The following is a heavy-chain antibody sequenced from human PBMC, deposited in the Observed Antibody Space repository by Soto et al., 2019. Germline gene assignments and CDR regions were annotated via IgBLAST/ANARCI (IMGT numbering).Heavy chain of an antibody. J-gene: IGHJ3*02. V-gene: IGHV3-21*01. Sequence: GGSLRLSCAASGFTFSSYSMNWVRQAPGKGLEWVSSISSSSSYIYYADSVKDRFTISRDNAKNSLYLQMNSLRAEDTAVYYCASLPYYDILTGYYDAFDIWGQGTMVTVSS. D-gene: IGHD3-9*01. CDR2: ISSSSSYI. CDR3: ASLPYYDILTGYYDAFDI. CDR1: GFTFSSYS.